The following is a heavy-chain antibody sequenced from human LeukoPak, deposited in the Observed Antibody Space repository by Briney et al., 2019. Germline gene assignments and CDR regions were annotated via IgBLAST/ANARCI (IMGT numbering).Heavy chain of an antibody. CDR2: ISAYNGNT. J-gene: IGHJ4*02. D-gene: IGHD2-2*01. V-gene: IGHV1-18*01. Sequence: GASVKVSCKASGYTFTSYGISWVRQAPGQGLEWMGWISAYNGNTNYAQKLQGRVTMTTDTSTSTAYMELRSLRSDDTAVYNCARGVGAYCSSTSCYLSLFDYWGQGTLVTVSS. CDR3: ARGVGAYCSSTSCYLSLFDY. CDR1: GYTFTSYG.